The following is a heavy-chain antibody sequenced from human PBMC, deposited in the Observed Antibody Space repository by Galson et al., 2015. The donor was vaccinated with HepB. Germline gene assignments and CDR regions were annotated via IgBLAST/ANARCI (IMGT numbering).Heavy chain of an antibody. CDR2: IYYSGST. V-gene: IGHV4-59*01. D-gene: IGHD5-12*01. J-gene: IGHJ4*02. CDR1: GGSISSYY. Sequence: ETLSLTCTVSGGSISSYYWSWIRQPPGKGLEWIGYIYYSGSTNYNPSLKSRVTISVDTSKNQFSLKLSSVTAADTAVYYCARESNSGSDFDYWGQGTLVTVSS. CDR3: ARESNSGSDFDY.